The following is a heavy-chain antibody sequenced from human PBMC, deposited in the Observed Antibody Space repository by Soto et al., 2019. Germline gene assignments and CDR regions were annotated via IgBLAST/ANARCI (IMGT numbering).Heavy chain of an antibody. D-gene: IGHD3-22*01. CDR1: GGTFSNYG. CDR2: IVPIFGA. J-gene: IGHJ6*03. V-gene: IGHV1-69*12. Sequence: QVQLVQSGAEVKKPGSSVKVSCKSSGGTFSNYGFSWVRQAPGQGLECMGVIVPIFGAEHPQTFQGRVTITADESTNTVFIELRGLRSEYTAVYYWARGGSYYEGSGYYQGHVCGKGTTVTVS. CDR3: ARGGSYYEGSGYYQGHV.